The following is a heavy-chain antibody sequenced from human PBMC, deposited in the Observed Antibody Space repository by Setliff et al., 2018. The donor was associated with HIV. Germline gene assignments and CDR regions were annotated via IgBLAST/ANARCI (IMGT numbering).Heavy chain of an antibody. J-gene: IGHJ3*02. CDR1: GYTFTDYF. V-gene: IGHV1-2*06. CDR3: ARRGRQQSDAFDI. CDR2: INPSNGAT. Sequence: ASVKVSCKASGYTFTDYFIHWVRQAPGQGLEWVGRINPSNGATDFGQKFQGRVTMTRDTSISTAYMELSRLRSDDTAVYYCARRGRQQSDAFDIWGQGTMVTV. D-gene: IGHD6-13*01.